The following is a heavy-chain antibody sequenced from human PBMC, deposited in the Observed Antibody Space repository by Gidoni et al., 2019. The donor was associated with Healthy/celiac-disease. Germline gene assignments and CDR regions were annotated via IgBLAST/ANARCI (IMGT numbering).Heavy chain of an antibody. V-gene: IGHV5-51*01. CDR1: GYSFTTYW. J-gene: IGHJ4*02. D-gene: IGHD3-22*01. CDR2: IYPGDSDT. Sequence: EVQLVQSGAEVTKPGEALKISCKGSGYSFTTYWIGWVRQMPGKGLEWMGIIYPGDSDTRYSPSFQGQVTISADKSISTAYLQWTSLKASDTAMYYCARDSSGVGYYDSSGYLNFGLFDFWGQGTLVTVSS. CDR3: ARDSSGVGYYDSSGYLNFGLFDF.